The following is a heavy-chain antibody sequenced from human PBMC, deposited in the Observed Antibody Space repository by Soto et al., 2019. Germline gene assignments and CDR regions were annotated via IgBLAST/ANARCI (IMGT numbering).Heavy chain of an antibody. V-gene: IGHV3-30*18. CDR2: ISYDGSNK. Sequence: QVQLVESGGGVVQPGRSLRLSCAASGFTFSSYGMHWVRQAPGTGLEWVAVISYDGSNKYSADSVKGRFTIYRDNSKNTLYLQMNSLRAEDSAVYYCAKEGQYYDILTGYRADYGMDVWGQGTTVTVSS. CDR3: AKEGQYYDILTGYRADYGMDV. J-gene: IGHJ6*02. D-gene: IGHD3-9*01. CDR1: GFTFSSYG.